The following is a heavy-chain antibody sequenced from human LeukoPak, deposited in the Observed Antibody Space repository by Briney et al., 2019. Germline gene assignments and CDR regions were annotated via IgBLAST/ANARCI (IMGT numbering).Heavy chain of an antibody. CDR1: GFPFTTYT. Sequence: PGGSLRLSCTASGFPFTTYTMNWVRQAPGKGLEWVSYISSRSDTIYYADSVKGRFTISRDNAKNSLYLQMNSLRAEDTAVYYCAKGRVRQFDPFDYWGQGTLVTVSS. V-gene: IGHV3-48*01. J-gene: IGHJ4*02. CDR2: ISSRSDTI. CDR3: AKGRVRQFDPFDY. D-gene: IGHD1-1*01.